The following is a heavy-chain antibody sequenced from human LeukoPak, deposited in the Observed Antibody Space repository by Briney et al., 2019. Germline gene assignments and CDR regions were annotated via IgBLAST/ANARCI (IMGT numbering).Heavy chain of an antibody. V-gene: IGHV4-34*01. CDR1: GGSFSGYY. J-gene: IGHJ5*02. D-gene: IGHD6-13*01. Sequence: SETLSLTCAVYGGSFSGYYWSWIRQPPGKGLEWIGEINHSGSTNYNPSLKSRVTISVDTSKNQLSLKLSSVTAADTAVYYCARGRSIAAALYWFDPWGQGTLVTVSS. CDR2: INHSGST. CDR3: ARGRSIAAALYWFDP.